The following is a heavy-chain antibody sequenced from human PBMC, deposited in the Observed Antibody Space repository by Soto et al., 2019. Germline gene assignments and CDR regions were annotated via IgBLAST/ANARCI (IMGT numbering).Heavy chain of an antibody. CDR2: IDPSDSYT. CDR3: ASLGPFRHSTDVIDY. Sequence: PGESLKISCKGSGYSFTSYWISWVRQMPGKGLEWMGRIDPSDSYTNYSPSFQGHVTISADKPISTAYLQWSSLKASDTAMYYCASLGPFRHSTDVIDYWGQGTLVTVSS. J-gene: IGHJ4*02. D-gene: IGHD2-21*02. CDR1: GYSFTSYW. V-gene: IGHV5-10-1*01.